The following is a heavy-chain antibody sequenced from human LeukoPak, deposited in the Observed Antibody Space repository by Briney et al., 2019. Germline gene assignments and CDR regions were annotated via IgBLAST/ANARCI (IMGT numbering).Heavy chain of an antibody. CDR3: ASQRVSIAAASVDY. Sequence: GESLKISCKGSGYIFTSYWISWVRQTPGKGLEWMGRIDPSDSYTNYSPSFQGHVTISADKSISTAYLQWSSLKASDTAMYYCASQRVSIAAASVDYWGQGTLVTVSS. J-gene: IGHJ4*02. V-gene: IGHV5-10-1*01. CDR2: IDPSDSYT. CDR1: GYIFTSYW. D-gene: IGHD6-13*01.